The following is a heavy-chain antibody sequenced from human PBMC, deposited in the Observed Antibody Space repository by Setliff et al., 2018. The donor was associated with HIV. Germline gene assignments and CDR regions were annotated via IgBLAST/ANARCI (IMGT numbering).Heavy chain of an antibody. J-gene: IGHJ3*02. V-gene: IGHV4-38-2*02. Sequence: PSETLSLTCTVSGYSISSGYYWGWIRQPPGKGLEWIGNFYHGGIAYYNPSLKSRVTISGDMSKNQFSLKLSSVTAADTAVYYCASSIVVDAFDIWGQGTMVTVSS. CDR3: ASSIVVDAFDI. CDR1: GYSISSGYY. CDR2: FYHGGIA. D-gene: IGHD2-21*01.